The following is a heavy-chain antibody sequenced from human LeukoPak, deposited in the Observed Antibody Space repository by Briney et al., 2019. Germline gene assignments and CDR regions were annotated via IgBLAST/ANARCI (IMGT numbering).Heavy chain of an antibody. CDR3: ARVGTYDYVWGSYRSNLDY. J-gene: IGHJ4*02. CDR2: INHSGST. Sequence: SETLSLTCAVYGGSFSGYYWSWIRQPPGKGLEWIGEINHSGSTNYNPSLKSRVTISVDTYKNQFSLKLSSVTAADTAVYYCARVGTYDYVWGSYRSNLDYWGQGTLVTVSS. V-gene: IGHV4-34*01. D-gene: IGHD3-16*02. CDR1: GGSFSGYY.